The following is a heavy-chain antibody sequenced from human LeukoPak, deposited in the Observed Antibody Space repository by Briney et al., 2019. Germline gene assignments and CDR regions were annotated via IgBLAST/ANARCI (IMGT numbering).Heavy chain of an antibody. CDR1: GGSFSGYY. Sequence: SETLSLTCAVYGGSFSGYYWSWIRQPPGKGLEWIGEINHSGSTNYNPSLKSRVTISVDKSKNQFSLKLSSVTAADTAVYYCAVDMGVSAFDIWGQGTMVTVSS. V-gene: IGHV4-34*01. CDR3: AVDMGVSAFDI. J-gene: IGHJ3*02. CDR2: INHSGST. D-gene: IGHD5-24*01.